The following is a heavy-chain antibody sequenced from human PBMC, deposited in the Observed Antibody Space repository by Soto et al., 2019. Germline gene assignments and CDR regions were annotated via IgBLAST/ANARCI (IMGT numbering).Heavy chain of an antibody. CDR2: IKPDGSAT. J-gene: IGHJ4*02. D-gene: IGHD2-21*02. CDR1: GFTFGSYW. V-gene: IGHV3-7*01. CDR3: ARAGYCGPGCYYYFDY. Sequence: EVQLVESGGGLVQPGGSLRLSCAVSGFTFGSYWMNWVRLIPGKGLEWVAYIKPDGSATYYVDSVKGRFTISRYNAKNSLELQMNSLGVEDTSVYYCARAGYCGPGCYYYFDYWGQGTLVTVSS.